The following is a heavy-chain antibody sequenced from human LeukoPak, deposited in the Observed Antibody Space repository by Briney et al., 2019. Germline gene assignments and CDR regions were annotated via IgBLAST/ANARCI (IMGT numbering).Heavy chain of an antibody. CDR3: AGTTRYCSSTSCYFWFDP. D-gene: IGHD2-2*01. CDR2: LSYDGNTK. Sequence: QPGGSLRLSCAASGFTFSSHGMHWVRQAPGKGLEWVAFLSYDGNTKYYADSVKGRFTISRDNSKNTLYLQMNSLRAEDTAVYYCAGTTRYCSSTSCYFWFDPWGQGTLVTVSS. J-gene: IGHJ5*02. CDR1: GFTFSSHG. V-gene: IGHV3-30*03.